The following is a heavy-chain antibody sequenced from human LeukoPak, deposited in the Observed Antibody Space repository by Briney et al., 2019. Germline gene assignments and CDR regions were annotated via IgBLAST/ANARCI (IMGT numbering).Heavy chain of an antibody. V-gene: IGHV4-34*01. CDR3: ASLPVTSGYVY. CDR1: GGSFSGYY. CDR2: INHSGST. J-gene: IGHJ4*02. D-gene: IGHD6-13*01. Sequence: PSETLSLTCAVYGGSFSGYYWSWIRQPPGKGLEWIGEINHSGSTNYNPSLKSRVTISVDTSKNQFSLKLSSVTAADTAVYYCASLPVTSGYVYWGQGTLVTVSS.